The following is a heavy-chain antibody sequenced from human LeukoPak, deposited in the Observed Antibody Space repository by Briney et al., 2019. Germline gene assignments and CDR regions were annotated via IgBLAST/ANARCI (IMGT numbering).Heavy chain of an antibody. Sequence: PGGSLRLSCAASGFTFSSYSMNWVRQAPGKGLEWVSFIRSSSSCIYYADSVKGRFTISRDIAKNSLYLQMNSLRAEDTAVYYCARDRDMVRGVIDYWGQGTLVTVSS. D-gene: IGHD3-10*01. V-gene: IGHV3-21*01. CDR3: ARDRDMVRGVIDY. J-gene: IGHJ4*02. CDR1: GFTFSSYS. CDR2: IRSSSSCI.